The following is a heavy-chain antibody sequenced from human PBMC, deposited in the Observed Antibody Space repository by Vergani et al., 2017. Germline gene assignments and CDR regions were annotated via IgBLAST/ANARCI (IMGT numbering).Heavy chain of an antibody. J-gene: IGHJ5*02. V-gene: IGHV3-33*06. CDR3: AKDPILTGGWFDP. CDR1: GFRFSSYG. Sequence: QVQLVESGGGVVQPGRSLRLSCAASGFRFSSYGMNWVRQAPGKGLEWVAVIWYDGSNKYYADSVKGRFTISRDNSKNTLYLQMNSLRAEDTAVYYCAKDPILTGGWFDPWGQGTLVTVSS. D-gene: IGHD1-20*01. CDR2: IWYDGSNK.